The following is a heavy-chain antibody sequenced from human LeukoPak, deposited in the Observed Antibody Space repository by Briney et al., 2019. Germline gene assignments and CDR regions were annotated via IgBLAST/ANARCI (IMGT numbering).Heavy chain of an antibody. D-gene: IGHD4/OR15-4a*01. CDR2: IHSDEIRT. CDR1: GFTFSSYW. J-gene: IGHJ4*02. Sequence: GGSLRLSCAASGFTFSSYWMHWVRQAPGRGLVWVSRIHSDEIRTNYADSVTGRFTISRDNAKNMVYLQMNSLRNEDTAVYYCARGIYGDPVAFDYWGQGTLVTVSS. CDR3: ARGIYGDPVAFDY. V-gene: IGHV3-74*01.